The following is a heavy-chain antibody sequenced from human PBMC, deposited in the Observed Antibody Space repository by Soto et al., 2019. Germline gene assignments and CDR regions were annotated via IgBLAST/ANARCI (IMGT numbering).Heavy chain of an antibody. J-gene: IGHJ5*01. CDR1: GFTFSSYW. Sequence: GGSLRLSCAASGFTFSSYWMSWVRQAPGKGLEWVANIKQDGSEKYYVDFAEGRFTISRDNAKDSLYLHLNSLRVGDTAVYYCARYGTRGDWWGLGTQVTVSS. CDR2: IKQDGSEK. CDR3: ARYGTRGDW. V-gene: IGHV3-7*01. D-gene: IGHD3-10*01.